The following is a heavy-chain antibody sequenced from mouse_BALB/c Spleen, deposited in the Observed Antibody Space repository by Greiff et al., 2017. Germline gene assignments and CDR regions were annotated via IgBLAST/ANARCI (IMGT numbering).Heavy chain of an antibody. D-gene: IGHD1-2*01. J-gene: IGHJ4*01. Sequence: EVMLVESGGGLVKLGGSLKLSCAASGFTFSSYYMSWVRQTPEKRLELVAAINSNGGSTYYPDTAKGRFTISRDNAKNTLYLQMSSLKSEDTALYYCARQLLRQGAMDYWGQGTSVTVSS. V-gene: IGHV5-6-2*01. CDR1: GFTFSSYY. CDR3: ARQLLRQGAMDY. CDR2: INSNGGST.